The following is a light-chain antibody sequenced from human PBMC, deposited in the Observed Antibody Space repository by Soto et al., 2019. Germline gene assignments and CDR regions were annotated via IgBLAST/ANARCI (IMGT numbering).Light chain of an antibody. CDR2: EVS. V-gene: IGLV2-14*01. J-gene: IGLJ2*01. CDR3: SAYTSSCTLMV. CDR1: SSDVGGYNY. Sequence: QSALTQPASVSGSPGQSITISCTGTSSDVGGYNYVSWYQQHPGKAPKLMIYEVSNRPSGVSNRFSGSKSGNTASLTISRLQAEDEADYYCSAYTSSCTLMVFGGGTKVTVL.